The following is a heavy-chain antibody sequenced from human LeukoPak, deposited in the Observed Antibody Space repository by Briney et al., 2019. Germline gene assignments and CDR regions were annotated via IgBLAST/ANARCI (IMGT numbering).Heavy chain of an antibody. V-gene: IGHV4-39*01. D-gene: IGHD3-3*01. CDR3: ARHDFWSGFYTPFDY. CDR2: IYSSGST. CDR1: GGSISSSSYY. Sequence: SETLSLTCTVSGGSISSSSYYWGWIRQPPGKGLEWIGSIYSSGSTYYTPSLKSRVTITVDTSKNQFSLKLNSVTAADAAVYYCARHDFWSGFYTPFDYWGEGTLVTVSS. J-gene: IGHJ4*02.